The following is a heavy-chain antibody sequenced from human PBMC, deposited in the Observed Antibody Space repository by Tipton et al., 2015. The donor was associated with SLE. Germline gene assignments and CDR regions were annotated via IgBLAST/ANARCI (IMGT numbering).Heavy chain of an antibody. CDR1: GFTFSSFG. CDR2: ISGSGDRT. CDR3: AKASPQPYSSSWYRGDYFDY. J-gene: IGHJ4*02. D-gene: IGHD6-13*01. Sequence: SLRLSCAASGFTFSSFGMNWVRQAPGKGLEWVSAISGSGDRTYYADSVKGRFTISRDNSKNTLYLQMNSLRAEDTAVYYCAKASPQPYSSSWYRGDYFDYWGQGTLVTVSS. V-gene: IGHV3-23*01.